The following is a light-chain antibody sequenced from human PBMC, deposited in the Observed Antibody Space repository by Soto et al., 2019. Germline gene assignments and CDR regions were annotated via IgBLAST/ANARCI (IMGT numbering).Light chain of an antibody. CDR3: HQYHTSPWT. J-gene: IGKJ1*01. V-gene: IGKV3-20*01. CDR2: GAS. CDR1: QSVKNNY. Sequence: EIVLTQSPGTLSLSPGERATLSCRASQSVKNNYLAWFQQKPGQALRLLIYGASSRATGIPDRFSGSGSGTDFILTISRLEPEDFAVYYCHQYHTSPWTFGQGAKVEIK.